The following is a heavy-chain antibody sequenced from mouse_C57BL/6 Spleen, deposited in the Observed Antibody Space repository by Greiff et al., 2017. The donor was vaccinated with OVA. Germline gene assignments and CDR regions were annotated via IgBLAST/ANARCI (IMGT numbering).Heavy chain of an antibody. CDR1: GYTFTDYE. CDR3: TRDYYSDY. CDR2: IDPETGGT. Sequence: QVQLKQSGAELVRPGASVTLSCKASGYTFTDYEMHWVKQTPVHGLEWIGAIDPETGGTAYNQKFKGKAILTADKSSSTAYMQLRSLTSEDSAVKYCTRDYYSDYWGQGTTLTVSS. D-gene: IGHD1-1*01. V-gene: IGHV1-15*01. J-gene: IGHJ2*01.